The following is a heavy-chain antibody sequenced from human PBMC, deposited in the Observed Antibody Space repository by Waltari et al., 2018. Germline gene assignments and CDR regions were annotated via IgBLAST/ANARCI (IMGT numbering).Heavy chain of an antibody. CDR1: GGTFSHYA. J-gene: IGHJ5*02. V-gene: IGHV1-69*01. CDR3: ARGDTSFGADWFDP. CDR2: IIPIFGTA. D-gene: IGHD3-3*01. Sequence: QVQLVQSGAEVKKPGSSVKVSCKASGGTFSHYAITWVRPAPGQGLEWMGGIIPIFGTANYAQKFQGRVTITADESTSTAYMELSSLRSEDTAVYYCARGDTSFGADWFDPWGQGTLVTVSS.